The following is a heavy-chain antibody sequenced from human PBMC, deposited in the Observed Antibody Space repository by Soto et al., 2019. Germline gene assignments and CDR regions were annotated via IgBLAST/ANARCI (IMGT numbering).Heavy chain of an antibody. D-gene: IGHD2-21*01. J-gene: IGHJ6*02. Sequence: ALVKVSCKASGYPFTSYGIGWVRQAPGQGLEWMGWISPYNGNTYYAQKFQGRVTMTTDTSTNTVYMELRSLRSDDTAVYYCARDQSFDCNYYYGIDVWGQGTTVTVSS. V-gene: IGHV1-18*01. CDR2: ISPYNGNT. CDR3: ARDQSFDCNYYYGIDV. CDR1: GYPFTSYG.